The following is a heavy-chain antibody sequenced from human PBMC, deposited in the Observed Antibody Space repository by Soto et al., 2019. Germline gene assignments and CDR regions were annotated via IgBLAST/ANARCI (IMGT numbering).Heavy chain of an antibody. CDR3: ARAPPNDGWFDP. J-gene: IGHJ5*02. D-gene: IGHD1-1*01. Sequence: QVQLVQSGTEVKKPGASMKISCKASGFTFTNYYMHWVRQAPGQGLEWMGILNPTDGTTTYAEKFRGRVTMTRDTSTSTVYLELSSLTSEDTAVCYCARAPPNDGWFDPWGQGTLVIVSS. CDR2: LNPTDGTT. V-gene: IGHV1-46*01. CDR1: GFTFTNYY.